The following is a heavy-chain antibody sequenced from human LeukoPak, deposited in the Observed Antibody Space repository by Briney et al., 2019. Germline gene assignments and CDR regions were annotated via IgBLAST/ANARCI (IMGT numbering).Heavy chain of an antibody. D-gene: IGHD5-18*01. V-gene: IGHV1-69*04. Sequence: SVKVSCKASGGTFNSYAISWVRQAPGQGLEWMGRIIPILGIANYAQKFQGRVTITADKSTSTAYMELSSLRSEDTAVYYCARGPGTAMVNKEDYWGQGTLVTVSS. CDR1: GGTFNSYA. CDR2: IIPILGIA. CDR3: ARGPGTAMVNKEDY. J-gene: IGHJ4*02.